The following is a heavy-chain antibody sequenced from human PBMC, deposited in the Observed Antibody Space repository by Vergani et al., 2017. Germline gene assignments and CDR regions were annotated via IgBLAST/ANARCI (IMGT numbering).Heavy chain of an antibody. CDR2: IIPILGIA. D-gene: IGHD1-7*01. CDR3: ARGQEAGTTFDY. CDR1: GGTFSSYT. Sequence: QVQLVQSGAEVKKPGSSVKVSCKASGGTFSSYTISWVRQAPGQGLEWMGRIIPILGIANYAQKFQGRVTITADKSTSTAYMELSSLRSEDTAVYYCARGQEAGTTFDYWGQGTLVTVSS. J-gene: IGHJ4*02. V-gene: IGHV1-69*02.